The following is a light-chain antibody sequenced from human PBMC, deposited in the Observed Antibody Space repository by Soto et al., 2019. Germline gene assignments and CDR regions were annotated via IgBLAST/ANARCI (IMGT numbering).Light chain of an antibody. CDR3: QQYNNWPSIT. CDR2: GAS. CDR1: QNISRS. V-gene: IGKV3D-15*01. J-gene: IGKJ5*01. Sequence: EIVMTQSPVTLSVSPGERATLSCRASQNISRSLAWYQQKPGQTPRLLIHGASSRATGIPDRFSGSGSGTDFTLTISCLQSEDFAVYFCQQYNNWPSITFGQGTRLEIK.